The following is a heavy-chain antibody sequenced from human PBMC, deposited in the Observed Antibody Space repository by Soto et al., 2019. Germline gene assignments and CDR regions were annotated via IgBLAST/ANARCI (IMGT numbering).Heavy chain of an antibody. V-gene: IGHV1-18*01. J-gene: IGHJ4*02. CDR2: ISNYNGNT. D-gene: IGHD3-10*01. Sequence: QVQLVQSGTEMKKPGASVKVSCKASGYTFTAYGINWVRQAPGQGLEWMGWISNYNGNTNYAQRFQGRVTMTTDTSXXTDYMELRSLRSDDTAVYYCTRTHGELRGSGSNEYWGQGTLVTVSS. CDR1: GYTFTAYG. CDR3: TRTHGELRGSGSNEY.